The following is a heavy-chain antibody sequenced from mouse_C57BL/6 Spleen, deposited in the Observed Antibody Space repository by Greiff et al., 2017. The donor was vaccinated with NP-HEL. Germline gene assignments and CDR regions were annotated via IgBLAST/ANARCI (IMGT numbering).Heavy chain of an antibody. Sequence: VQLQQSGPELVKPGASVKISCKASGYTFTDYYMNWVKQSHGKSLEWIGDINPNNGGTSYNQKFKGKATLTVDKSSSTAYMELRSLTSEDSAVYYCARWGGNYYFDYGGQGTTLTVSS. V-gene: IGHV1-26*01. CDR2: INPNNGGT. CDR1: GYTFTDYY. J-gene: IGHJ2*01. CDR3: ARWGGNYYFDY. D-gene: IGHD2-1*01.